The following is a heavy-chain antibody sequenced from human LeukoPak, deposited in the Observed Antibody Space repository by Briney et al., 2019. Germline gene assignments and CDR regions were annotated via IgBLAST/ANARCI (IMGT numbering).Heavy chain of an antibody. CDR3: AREGDDYGDLNWFDP. CDR1: GFTFSSYS. CDR2: ISSSSSTI. Sequence: GGSLRLSCVASGFTFSSYSMNWVRQAPGKGLEWVSYISSSSSTIYYADSVKGRFTISRDNAKNSLYLQMNSLRAEDTAVYYCAREGDDYGDLNWFDPWGQGTLVTVPS. V-gene: IGHV3-48*01. D-gene: IGHD4-17*01. J-gene: IGHJ5*02.